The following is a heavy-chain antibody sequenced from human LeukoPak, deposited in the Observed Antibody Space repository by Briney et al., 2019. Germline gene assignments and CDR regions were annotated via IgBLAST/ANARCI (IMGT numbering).Heavy chain of an antibody. CDR2: ISGSGGST. CDR1: GFTFSSYA. D-gene: IGHD3-10*01. V-gene: IGHV3-23*01. Sequence: GGSLRLSCAASGFTFSSYAMSWVRQAPGKGLEWVSAISGSGGSTYYADSVKGRFTISRDNSKNTLYLQMNSLRAEDTAVYYCAKEGGFLLNRMVRGDGRAYWGQGTLVTVSS. CDR3: AKEGGFLLNRMVRGDGRAY. J-gene: IGHJ4*02.